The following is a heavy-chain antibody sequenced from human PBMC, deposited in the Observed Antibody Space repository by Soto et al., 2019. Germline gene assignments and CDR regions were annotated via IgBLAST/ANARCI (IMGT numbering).Heavy chain of an antibody. Sequence: ESGGGLVQPGRSLRLSCAASGFTFHNYAMHWVRQAPGKGLEWVSGISGNSGNIGYADSVKGRFTISRDNAKNSLYLQMNSLSPEDTALYHCAKAGFGSGSYDFNYWGQGTLVTVAS. CDR1: GFTFHNYA. D-gene: IGHD3-10*01. CDR2: ISGNSGNI. J-gene: IGHJ4*02. CDR3: AKAGFGSGSYDFNY. V-gene: IGHV3-9*01.